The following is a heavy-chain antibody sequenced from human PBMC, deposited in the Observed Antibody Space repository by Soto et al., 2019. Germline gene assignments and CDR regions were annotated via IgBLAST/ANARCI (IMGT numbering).Heavy chain of an antibody. Sequence: GGSLRLSCTASGFTFGDYAMSWVRQAPGKGLEWVGFIRSKAYGGPTEYAASVKGRFTISRDDSKSIAYLQMNSLKTEDTAVYYCTREMQDYWGQGTLVTVSS. V-gene: IGHV3-49*04. CDR3: TREMQDY. J-gene: IGHJ4*02. CDR2: IRSKAYGGPT. CDR1: GFTFGDYA.